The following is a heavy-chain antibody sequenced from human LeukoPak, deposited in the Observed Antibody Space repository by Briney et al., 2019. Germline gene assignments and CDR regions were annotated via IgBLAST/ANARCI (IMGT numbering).Heavy chain of an antibody. Sequence: ASVKVSCKASGYTFTSYDINWVRQATGQGLEWMGWMNPNSGNTGYAQKFQGRVTMTRNTSISTAYMELSSLRSEDTAVYYCARRGSSWSLYYYYYYYMDGWGKGTTVTVSS. J-gene: IGHJ6*03. CDR3: ARRGSSWSLYYYYYYYMDG. CDR1: GYTFTSYD. V-gene: IGHV1-8*01. D-gene: IGHD6-13*01. CDR2: MNPNSGNT.